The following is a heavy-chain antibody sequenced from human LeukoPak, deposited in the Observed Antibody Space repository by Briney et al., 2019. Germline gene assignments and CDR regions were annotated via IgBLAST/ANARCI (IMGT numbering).Heavy chain of an antibody. J-gene: IGHJ3*02. D-gene: IGHD4-17*01. Sequence: ASVKVSCKASGYTFTGYYIHWVRQAPGQGLEWMGWINSNSGGSNYAQKFQGRVTMTRDTSISAAYMELSSLRSDDTAVYYCVREAFTTVTSATDAFDIWGQGTMVTVSS. V-gene: IGHV1-2*02. CDR2: INSNSGGS. CDR3: VREAFTTVTSATDAFDI. CDR1: GYTFTGYY.